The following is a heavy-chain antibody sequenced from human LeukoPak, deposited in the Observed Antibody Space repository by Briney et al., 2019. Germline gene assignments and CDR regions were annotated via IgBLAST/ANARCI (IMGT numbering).Heavy chain of an antibody. V-gene: IGHV3-9*01. CDR2: ISWNSGSI. Sequence: GRSLRLSCVASGFTFDDYAMHWVRQAPGKGLEWVSGISWNSGSIGYADSVKGRFTISRDNAKNSLYLQMNSLRAEDTALYYCAKAYSSGGGVDYWGQGTLVTVSS. J-gene: IGHJ4*02. CDR3: AKAYSSGGGVDY. CDR1: GFTFDDYA. D-gene: IGHD6-19*01.